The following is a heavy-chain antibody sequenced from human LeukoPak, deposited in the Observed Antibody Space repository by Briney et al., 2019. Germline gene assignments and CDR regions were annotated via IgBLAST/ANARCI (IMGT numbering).Heavy chain of an antibody. Sequence: GASVKVSCKASGYTFTSYELNWVRQATGQGLEWMGSMNPNSGSTGYSQIFQGRVTMTRNTSISTAYMELSGLRPEDTAVYYCARVGATVDPWGQGTLVTVSS. V-gene: IGHV1-8*01. CDR3: ARVGATVDP. J-gene: IGHJ5*02. CDR1: GYTFTSYE. D-gene: IGHD1-26*01. CDR2: MNPNSGST.